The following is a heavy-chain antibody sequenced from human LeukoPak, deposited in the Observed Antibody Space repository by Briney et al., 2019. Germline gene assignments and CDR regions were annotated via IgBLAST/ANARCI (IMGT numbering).Heavy chain of an antibody. Sequence: PGGSLRLSCAASGFTFSTYWMHWVRQAPGKGPVWVSAIKEDGTYTSYADSVKGRFTISRDNAKNMLYLQINSLRAEDTALYYCTRDLTTYGAFAIWGQGTMVTVSS. CDR2: IKEDGTYT. D-gene: IGHD2/OR15-2a*01. J-gene: IGHJ3*02. CDR3: TRDLTTYGAFAI. CDR1: GFTFSTYW. V-gene: IGHV3-74*01.